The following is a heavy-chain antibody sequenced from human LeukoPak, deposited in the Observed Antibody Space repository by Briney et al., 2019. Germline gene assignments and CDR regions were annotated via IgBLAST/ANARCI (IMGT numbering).Heavy chain of an antibody. CDR3: ARGSYDFWSGYYEPAYYFDY. CDR2: INPNIGGT. CDR1: GYTFSGYY. D-gene: IGHD3-3*01. J-gene: IGHJ4*02. Sequence: ASVKVSCKASGYTFSGYYMHWVRQAPGQGLEWMGWINPNIGGTNYAQKFQGRVTMTRDTSISTAYMELSRLRSDDTAVYYCARGSYDFWSGYYEPAYYFDYWGQGTLVTVSS. V-gene: IGHV1-2*02.